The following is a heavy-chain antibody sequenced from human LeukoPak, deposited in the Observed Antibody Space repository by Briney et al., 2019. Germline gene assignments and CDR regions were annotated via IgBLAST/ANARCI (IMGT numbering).Heavy chain of an antibody. J-gene: IGHJ5*02. CDR2: IYTSGSTYTSGAT. Sequence: SETLSLTCTVSGDSISSYYWSWIRQPPGKGLEWIGYIYTSGSTYTSGATNYNPSLTSRVTLSADTSKNQFSLKLSSVTATDTAVYFCATGTNISWFAPWGQGTLVTVSS. D-gene: IGHD1/OR15-1a*01. CDR3: ATGTNISWFAP. CDR1: GDSISSYY. V-gene: IGHV4-4*09.